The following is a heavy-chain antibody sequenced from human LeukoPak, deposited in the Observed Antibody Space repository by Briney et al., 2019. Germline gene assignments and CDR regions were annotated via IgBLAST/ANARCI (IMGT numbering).Heavy chain of an antibody. CDR2: IYYSGST. D-gene: IGHD1-26*01. CDR3: ARQMYAATIDY. J-gene: IGHJ4*02. Sequence: SETLSLTCTVSGGSISSSSYYWGWIRQPPGKGLEWIGSIYYSGSTYYNPSLKSRVTISVDTSKNQFSLKLSSVTAADTAVYYCARQMYAATIDYWGQGTLVTVSS. CDR1: GGSISSSSYY. V-gene: IGHV4-39*01.